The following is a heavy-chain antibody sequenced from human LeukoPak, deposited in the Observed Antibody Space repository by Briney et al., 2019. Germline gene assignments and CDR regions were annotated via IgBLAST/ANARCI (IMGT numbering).Heavy chain of an antibody. CDR1: GDSVSSNRAA. CDR2: TYYRSKWNY. Sequence: SQTLSLTCAISGDSVSSNRAAWNWIRQSTSRGLEWLGRTYYRSKWNYDYAVSVKSRMTINPDTSKNHFSLQLNSVTPEDTALYYCARGVAATGFDYWGQGTLVTVSS. D-gene: IGHD6-19*01. V-gene: IGHV6-1*01. CDR3: ARGVAATGFDY. J-gene: IGHJ4*02.